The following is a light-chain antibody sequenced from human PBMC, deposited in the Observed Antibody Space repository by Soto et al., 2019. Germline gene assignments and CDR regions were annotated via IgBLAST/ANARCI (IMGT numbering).Light chain of an antibody. CDR2: GPS. CDR1: QSVSTTY. CDR3: QQYGSSPLFT. Sequence: EIVLTQSRGTLSLSPGERATLSCRASQSVSTTYLTWYQQKPGQAPRLLVYGPSSRATGVPDRFSGSGSGSDFTLTISRLEPEDFAVYYCQQYGSSPLFTFGPGTRVDFK. V-gene: IGKV3-20*01. J-gene: IGKJ3*01.